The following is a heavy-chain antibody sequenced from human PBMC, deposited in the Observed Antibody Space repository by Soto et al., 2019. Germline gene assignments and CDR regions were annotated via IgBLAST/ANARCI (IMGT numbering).Heavy chain of an antibody. CDR1: GFTFGRYA. J-gene: IGHJ4*02. CDR3: AKHMDDSGYFYVEGADH. D-gene: IGHD3-22*01. CDR2: ISYTGANT. Sequence: GGSLRLSCVASGFTFGRYAVHWVRQPPGRGLEWVAVISYTGANTYYVGSVRGRFTISRDNSKNTLYLQMNSLRAEDTAMYYCAKHMDDSGYFYVEGADHWGQGTLVTVSS. V-gene: IGHV3-30*16.